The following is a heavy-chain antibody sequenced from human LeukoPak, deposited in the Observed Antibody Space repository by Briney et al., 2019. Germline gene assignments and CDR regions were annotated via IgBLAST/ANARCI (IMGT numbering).Heavy chain of an antibody. CDR3: ARRSEGYSSSWYTYYWFDP. CDR2: IYYSGST. CDR1: GGSISGYY. Sequence: SETLSLTCSVSGGSISGYYWSWIRQPPGKGLEWIGYIYYSGSTNYNPSLKSRVTISVDTSKNQFSLKLSSVTAADTAVYYCARRSEGYSSSWYTYYWFDPWGQGTLVTVSS. V-gene: IGHV4-59*08. D-gene: IGHD6-13*01. J-gene: IGHJ5*02.